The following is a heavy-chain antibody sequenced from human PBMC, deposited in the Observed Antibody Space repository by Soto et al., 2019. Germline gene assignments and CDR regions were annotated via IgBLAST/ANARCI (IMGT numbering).Heavy chain of an antibody. D-gene: IGHD4-17*01. CDR1: GGTFSSYP. CDR2: IIPILGIA. V-gene: IGHV1-69*02. Sequence: QVQLVQSGAEVKKPGSSVKVSCKASGGTFSSYPISWVRQAPGQGLEWMGRIIPILGIANYAQKFQGRVTITADKSTSTAYMELSSLRSEDTAVYYCARNYGDYDYYFDYWGQGTLVTVSS. J-gene: IGHJ4*02. CDR3: ARNYGDYDYYFDY.